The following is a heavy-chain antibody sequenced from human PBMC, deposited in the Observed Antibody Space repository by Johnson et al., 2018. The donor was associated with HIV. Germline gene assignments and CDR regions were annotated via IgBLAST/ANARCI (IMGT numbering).Heavy chain of an antibody. D-gene: IGHD6-19*01. CDR3: VREQGRGWPTNAFDI. J-gene: IGHJ3*02. CDR2: IKQDGSEK. CDR1: VFTFSIYW. V-gene: IGHV3-7*01. Sequence: MLLVESGGGLVQPGGSLRLSCAASVFTFSIYWLSWVRQAPGKGLEWVANIKQDGSEKYYGDSVKGLFTISRDNSKNMTNLQMNGLSDEDTGDYDWVREQGRGWPTNAFDIWGRGTSVTVSS.